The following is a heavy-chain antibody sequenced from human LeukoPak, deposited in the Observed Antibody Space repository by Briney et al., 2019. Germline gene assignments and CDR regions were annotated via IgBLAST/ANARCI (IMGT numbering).Heavy chain of an antibody. V-gene: IGHV3-30*01. CDR2: ISYDGSNK. CDR3: ARVYDSSGYYYGALDY. Sequence: GGSLRLSCAASGFTFSSYAMHWVRQAPGKGLEWVAAISYDGSNKYYADSVKGRFTISRDNSKNTLYLQMNSLRAEDTAVYYCARVYDSSGYYYGALDYWGQGTLVTVSS. D-gene: IGHD3-22*01. CDR1: GFTFSSYA. J-gene: IGHJ4*02.